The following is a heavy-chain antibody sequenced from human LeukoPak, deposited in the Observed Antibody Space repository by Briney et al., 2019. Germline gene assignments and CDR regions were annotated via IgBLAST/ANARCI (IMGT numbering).Heavy chain of an antibody. J-gene: IGHJ4*02. CDR1: GFIFSNYA. CDR2: ISGRSDNT. Sequence: GASLRLSCAASGFIFSNYAMYWVRQPPGKGLEWVSAISGRSDNTYYADSVKGRFTLSRDSSKNTLYLQMNSLRADDTAVYYCAKWVDYDVLTGYYVSDFWGQGTLVTVSS. CDR3: AKWVDYDVLTGYYVSDF. D-gene: IGHD3-9*01. V-gene: IGHV3-23*01.